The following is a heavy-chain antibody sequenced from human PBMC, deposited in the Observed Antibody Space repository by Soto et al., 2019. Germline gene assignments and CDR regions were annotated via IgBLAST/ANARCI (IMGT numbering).Heavy chain of an antibody. CDR1: GFTFTNAA. CDR3: IAGAVISGGDVVGH. J-gene: IGHJ4*02. D-gene: IGHD6-19*01. V-gene: IGHV3-15*07. CDR2: IRSKSDGGTM. Sequence: EVQLVESGGGLIKPGGSLRLSCVASGFTFTNAAMHWVRQAPGKGLEWVGRIRSKSDGGTMDYAATVKGRFTISRDDSINTVYLQMNSLKVEDTGVYYCIAGAVISGGDVVGHWGQGTLVTVSS.